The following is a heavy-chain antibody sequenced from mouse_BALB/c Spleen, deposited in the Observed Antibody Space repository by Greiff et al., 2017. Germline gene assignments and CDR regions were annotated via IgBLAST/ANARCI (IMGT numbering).Heavy chain of an antibody. J-gene: IGHJ4*01. V-gene: IGHV1-14*01. CDR3: ARKIRIITSDAMDY. D-gene: IGHD1-1*01. CDR2: INPYNDGT. Sequence: VQLQQSGPELVKPGASVKMSCKASGYTFTSYVMHWVKQKPGQGLEWIGYINPYNDGTKYNEKFKGKATLTSDKSSSTAYMELSSLTSEDSAVYYCARKIRIITSDAMDYWGQGTSVSVS. CDR1: GYTFTSYV.